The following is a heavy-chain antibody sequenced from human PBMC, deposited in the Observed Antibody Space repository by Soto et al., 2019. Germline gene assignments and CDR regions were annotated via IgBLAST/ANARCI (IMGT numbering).Heavy chain of an antibody. CDR2: MHYTGFS. D-gene: IGHD1-1*01. CDR3: ARVERGTATTVVDAFDI. CDR1: GDSVTTHY. J-gene: IGHJ3*02. V-gene: IGHV4-59*02. Sequence: SETLSLTCSFSGDSVTTHYLTWIRQSPERGLEWIAYMHYTGFSHYNPSLKSRLTISVDKSKNQFSLKLSSVTAADTALYYCARVERGTATTVVDAFDIWGPGTMVTVSS.